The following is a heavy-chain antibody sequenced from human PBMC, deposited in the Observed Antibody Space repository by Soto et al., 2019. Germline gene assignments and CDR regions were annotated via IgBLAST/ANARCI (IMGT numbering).Heavy chain of an antibody. CDR1: GFNFDKYA. CDR3: AKDSKTTWYDAFDI. J-gene: IGHJ3*02. V-gene: IGHV3-9*01. Sequence: ESGGGLVQPGRSLRLSCAASGFNFDKYAMHWVRQAPGKGLEWVSGISWNSGNIDYADSVKGRSTISRDNAKNSLYLQMTSLRPDDTALYYCAKDSKTTWYDAFDIWGQGTMVTVSS. D-gene: IGHD1-7*01. CDR2: ISWNSGNI.